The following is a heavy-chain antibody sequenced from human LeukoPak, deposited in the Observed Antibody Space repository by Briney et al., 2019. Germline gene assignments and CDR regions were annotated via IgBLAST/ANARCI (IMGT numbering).Heavy chain of an antibody. D-gene: IGHD3-10*01. J-gene: IGHJ4*02. CDR2: INHSGST. V-gene: IGHV4-34*01. CDR3: AKTEKIYGSFDY. CDR1: GGSFSGYY. Sequence: PSETLSLTCAVYGGSFSGYYWSWIRQPPGEGLEWIGEINHSGSTNYNPSLKSRVTISVDTSKNQFSLKLSSVTAADTAVYYCAKTEKIYGSFDYWGQGTLVTVSS.